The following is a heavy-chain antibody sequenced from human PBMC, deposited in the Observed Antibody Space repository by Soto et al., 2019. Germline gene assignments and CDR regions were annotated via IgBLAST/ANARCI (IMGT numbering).Heavy chain of an antibody. J-gene: IGHJ4*02. Sequence: SETLSLTCTVSGGSVSSGSYYWGWIRQHPGRGLEWIGYIYYTGNTYYNPSLKSRLAISVDTSKNQFSLKLTSVTAADTAVYYCARDPRRAYYHDHWGQGTLVTVSS. CDR1: GGSVSSGSYY. CDR3: ARDPRRAYYHDH. CDR2: IYYTGNT. V-gene: IGHV4-31*03. D-gene: IGHD3-3*01.